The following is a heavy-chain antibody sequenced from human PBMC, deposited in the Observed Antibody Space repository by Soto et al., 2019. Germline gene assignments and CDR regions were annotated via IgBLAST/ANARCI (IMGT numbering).Heavy chain of an antibody. V-gene: IGHV4-4*02. D-gene: IGHD2-8*01. CDR3: ARGGHIVLMVYAINDAFDI. Sequence: ETLSLTCAVSSGSISSSNWWSWVRQPPGKELEWIGEIYHSGSTNYNPSLKSRVTISVDKSKNQFSLKLSSVTAADTAVYYCARGGHIVLMVYAINDAFDIWGQGTMVTVSS. CDR2: IYHSGST. CDR1: SGSISSSNW. J-gene: IGHJ3*02.